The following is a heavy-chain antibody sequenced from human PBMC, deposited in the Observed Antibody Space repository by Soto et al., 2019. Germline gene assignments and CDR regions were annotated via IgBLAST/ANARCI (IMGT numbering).Heavy chain of an antibody. J-gene: IGHJ6*02. CDR2: ISAYNGNT. CDR1: GFTFTTYG. V-gene: IGHV1-18*01. CDR3: ARGGRGGMDV. Sequence: QVQLVQSGAEVKKPGASVKVSCKASGFTFTTYGFTWVRQAPGQGLEWMGWISAYNGNTNYAQKFQGRVTITTDTSTSTVYLELRSLTSDDTAVYYCARGGRGGMDVWGQGTTVTLSS. D-gene: IGHD3-10*01.